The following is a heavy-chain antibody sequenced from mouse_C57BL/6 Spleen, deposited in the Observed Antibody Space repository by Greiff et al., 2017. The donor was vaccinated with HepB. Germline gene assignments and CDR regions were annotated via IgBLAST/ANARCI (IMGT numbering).Heavy chain of an antibody. Sequence: EVQLQQSGTVLARPGASVKMSCKTSGYTFTSYWMHWVKHRPGQGLEWIGAIYPGNSDTSYNQKFKGKAKLTAVTSASTAYMELSSLTNEDSAVYYCTRSYYSNYWFAYWGQGTLVTVSA. CDR3: TRSYYSNYWFAY. CDR2: IYPGNSDT. D-gene: IGHD2-5*01. V-gene: IGHV1-5*01. CDR1: GYTFTSYW. J-gene: IGHJ3*01.